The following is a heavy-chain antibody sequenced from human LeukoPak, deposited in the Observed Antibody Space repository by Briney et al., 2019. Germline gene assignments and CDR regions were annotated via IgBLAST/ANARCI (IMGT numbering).Heavy chain of an antibody. CDR1: GFTVSSYW. J-gene: IGHJ4*02. Sequence: TGGSLRLACAASGFTVSSYWLHWVRQAPGKGLVWVSRILSDGGSTSYAGSVKGRFNISRDNAKNSLYLQMTSLRAEDTAVYYCVQGLDFDYWGQGTLVNVSS. V-gene: IGHV3-74*01. CDR3: VQGLDFDY. CDR2: ILSDGGST.